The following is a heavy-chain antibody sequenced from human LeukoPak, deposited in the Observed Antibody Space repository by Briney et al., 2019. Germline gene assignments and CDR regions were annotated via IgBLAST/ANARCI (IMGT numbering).Heavy chain of an antibody. CDR1: GFTFSSYA. V-gene: IGHV3-30*04. D-gene: IGHD4-17*01. Sequence: GGSLRLSCAASGFTFSSYAMHRVRQAPAKGLEWVAVISYDGSNKYYADSVKGRFTISRDNSKNTLYLQMNSLRAEDTAVYYCARVGYGDYGGAFDIWGQGTMVTVSS. J-gene: IGHJ3*02. CDR2: ISYDGSNK. CDR3: ARVGYGDYGGAFDI.